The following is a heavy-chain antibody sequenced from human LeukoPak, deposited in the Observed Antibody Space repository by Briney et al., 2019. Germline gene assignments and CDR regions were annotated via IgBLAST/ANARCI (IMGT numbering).Heavy chain of an antibody. CDR1: GFTFSSYS. Sequence: GGSLRLSCAASGFTFSSYSMNWVRQAPGKGPEWVSYISSSSSTIYYADSVKGRFTISRDNAKNSLYLQMNSLRAEDTAVYYCAQSNYVWGSYRSPFFDYWGQGTLVTVSS. CDR3: AQSNYVWGSYRSPFFDY. CDR2: ISSSSSTI. J-gene: IGHJ4*02. V-gene: IGHV3-48*04. D-gene: IGHD3-16*02.